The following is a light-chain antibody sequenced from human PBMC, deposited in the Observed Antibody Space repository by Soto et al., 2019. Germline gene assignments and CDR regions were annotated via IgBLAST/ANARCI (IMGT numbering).Light chain of an antibody. CDR1: SSDVGGYNY. J-gene: IGLJ1*01. CDR3: TSYTSSITYV. Sequence: HSALTQPASVSGSPGQSITISCTGTSSDVGGYNYVSWYQQHPGKAPKLMIYEVSNRPSGVSNRFSGSKSGNTASLTISGLQAEDEADYYCTSYTSSITYVFGTGTKVTVL. CDR2: EVS. V-gene: IGLV2-14*01.